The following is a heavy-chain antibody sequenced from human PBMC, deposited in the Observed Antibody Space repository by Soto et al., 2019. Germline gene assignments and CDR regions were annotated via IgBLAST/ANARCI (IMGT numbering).Heavy chain of an antibody. D-gene: IGHD5-18*01. CDR3: AKDIRDSTPAYYYYGMDV. V-gene: IGHV3-30*18. CDR1: GFTFSSYG. J-gene: IGHJ6*02. Sequence: GGSLRLSCAASGFTFSSYGMHWVRQAPGKGLEWVAVISYDGSNKYYADSVKGRFTISRDNSKNTLYLQMNSPRAEDTAVYYCAKDIRDSTPAYYYYGMDVWGQGTTVTVPS. CDR2: ISYDGSNK.